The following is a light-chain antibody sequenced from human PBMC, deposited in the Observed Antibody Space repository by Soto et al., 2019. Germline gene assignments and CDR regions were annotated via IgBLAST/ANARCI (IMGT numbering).Light chain of an antibody. J-gene: IGKJ1*01. V-gene: IGKV1-5*03. CDR2: KAS. CDR3: PRYHGYGGR. CDR1: QSFSTY. Sequence: DIQMTPSPSTLSAFVGDRVTITCRARQSFSTYLAWYKQKPGKAPKLLIYKASSLQSGFPSRFSRWVSGTKFITTISSVRPSDVATYCFPRYHGYGGRFGLGTKV.